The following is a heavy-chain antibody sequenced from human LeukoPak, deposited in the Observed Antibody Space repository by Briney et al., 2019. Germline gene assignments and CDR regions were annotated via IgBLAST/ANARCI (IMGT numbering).Heavy chain of an antibody. CDR2: TYYRSKCYN. CDR3: ARELIHRGGSYPDY. CDR1: GDSVSSNSAA. J-gene: IGHJ4*02. Sequence: SQTLSLTCAISGDSVSSNSAAWTWIRQSPSRGLQWLRSTYYRSKCYNDYAVSVKSRITINPDTSKNQFSLQLNSVTPEDTAVYFCARELIHRGGSYPDYWGQGTLVTVSS. V-gene: IGHV6-1*01. D-gene: IGHD1-26*01.